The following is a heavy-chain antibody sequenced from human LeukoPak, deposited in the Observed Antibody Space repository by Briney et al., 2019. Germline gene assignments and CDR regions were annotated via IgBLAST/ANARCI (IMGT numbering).Heavy chain of an antibody. D-gene: IGHD6-13*01. CDR3: ARAAGWLDP. CDR2: ISYDGSNK. J-gene: IGHJ5*02. Sequence: GRSLRLSCAASGFTFSSYAMHWVRQAPGKGLEWVAVISYDGSNKYYADSVKGRFTISRDNSKNTLYLQMNSLRAEDTAVYYCARAAGWLDPWGQGTLSSSPQ. V-gene: IGHV3-30*04. CDR1: GFTFSSYA.